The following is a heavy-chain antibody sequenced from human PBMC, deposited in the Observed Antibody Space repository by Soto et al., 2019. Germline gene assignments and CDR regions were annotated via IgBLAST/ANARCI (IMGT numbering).Heavy chain of an antibody. D-gene: IGHD2-15*01. CDR2: ISYDGSNK. CDR1: GFTFSSYA. V-gene: IGHV3-30-3*01. J-gene: IGHJ4*02. Sequence: GGSLRLSCAASGFTFSSYAMHWVRQAPGKGLEWVAVISYDGSNKYYADSVKGRFTISRDNSKNTLYLQMNSLRAEDTAVYYCARPGCLGCYSYYFDSWGQRTLVTVSS. CDR3: ARPGCLGCYSYYFDS.